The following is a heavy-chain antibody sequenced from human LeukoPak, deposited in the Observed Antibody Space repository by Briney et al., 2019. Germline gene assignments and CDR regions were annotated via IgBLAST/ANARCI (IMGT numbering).Heavy chain of an antibody. CDR1: GFTFSSYS. V-gene: IGHV3-21*01. CDR3: ARDTTPLVAAAVAGCLNY. J-gene: IGHJ4*02. D-gene: IGHD6-13*01. Sequence: GGSLRLSCAASGFTFSSYSMNWVRQAPGKGLEWVSSISSSSSDIYYADSVKGRFTISRDNAKNSLYLQRNSLRAEDTAVYYCARDTTPLVAAAVAGCLNYWGQGTLVTVSP. CDR2: ISSSSSDI.